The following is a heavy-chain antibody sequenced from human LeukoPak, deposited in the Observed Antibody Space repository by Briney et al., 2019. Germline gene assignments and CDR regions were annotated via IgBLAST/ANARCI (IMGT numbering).Heavy chain of an antibody. V-gene: IGHV3-21*01. Sequence: GGSLRLSCAASGFTFSSYSMNWVRQAPGKGLEWFSSISSSSSYIYYADSVKGRFTISRDNAKNSLYLQMNSLRAEDTAVYYCARATFPEYYFDYWGQGTLVTVSS. CDR3: ARATFPEYYFDY. CDR1: GFTFSSYS. D-gene: IGHD2/OR15-2a*01. J-gene: IGHJ4*02. CDR2: ISSSSSYI.